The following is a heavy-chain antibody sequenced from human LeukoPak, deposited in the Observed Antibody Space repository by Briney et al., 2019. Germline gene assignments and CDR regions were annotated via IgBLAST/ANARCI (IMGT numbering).Heavy chain of an antibody. V-gene: IGHV1-2*02. CDR1: GYTFTGYY. J-gene: IGHJ3*02. D-gene: IGHD1-1*01. CDR2: INPSSGDT. Sequence: ASAKVSCKASGYTFTGYYMHWVRQAPGQGLEWMGWINPSSGDTNYAQKFQGRVTMTRDTSIGTAYMELSRLKSDDTAVYYCARDWRDAFDIWGQGTMVTFSS. CDR3: ARDWRDAFDI.